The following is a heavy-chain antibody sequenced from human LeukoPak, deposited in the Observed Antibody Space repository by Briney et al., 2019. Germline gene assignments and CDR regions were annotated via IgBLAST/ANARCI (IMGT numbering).Heavy chain of an antibody. J-gene: IGHJ6*02. D-gene: IGHD3-10*01. V-gene: IGHV4-4*07. CDR3: ARDPVLLWFGESRYYYGMDV. CDR2: IYTSGST. Sequence: SETLSLTCTVSGGSISSYYWSWIRQPAGKGLEWIGRIYTSGSTNYNPSLKSRVTMSVDTSKNQFSPKLSSVTAADTAVYYCARDPVLLWFGESRYYYGMDVWGQGTTVTVSS. CDR1: GGSISSYY.